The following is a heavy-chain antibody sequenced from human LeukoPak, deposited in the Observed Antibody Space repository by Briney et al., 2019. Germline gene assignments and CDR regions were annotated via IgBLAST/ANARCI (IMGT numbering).Heavy chain of an antibody. CDR2: ISGSGGST. D-gene: IGHD3-16*02. J-gene: IGHJ4*02. CDR3: AKVARVQDVWGSYQYYFDY. CDR1: GFTVSSYA. V-gene: IGHV3-23*01. Sequence: GGTLRLSCAASGFTVSSYAMSWVRQAPGKGLEWASAISGSGGSTYYADSVKGRFTISRDNSKNTLYLQMNSLRAEDTAIYYCAKVARVQDVWGSYQYYFDYWGQGTLVTVSS.